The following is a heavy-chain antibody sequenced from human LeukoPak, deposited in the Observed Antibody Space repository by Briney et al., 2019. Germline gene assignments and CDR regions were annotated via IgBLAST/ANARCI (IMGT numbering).Heavy chain of an antibody. V-gene: IGHV3-74*01. J-gene: IGHJ4*02. CDR2: INSDGSST. Sequence: GRSLRLSCAASGFTFGSYWMHWVRQAPGKGLVWVSRINSDGSSTSYADSVKGRFTISRDNAKNTLYLQMNSLRAEDTAVYYCARGLVATTPFDYWGQGTLVTVSS. CDR3: ARGLVATTPFDY. D-gene: IGHD5-12*01. CDR1: GFTFGSYW.